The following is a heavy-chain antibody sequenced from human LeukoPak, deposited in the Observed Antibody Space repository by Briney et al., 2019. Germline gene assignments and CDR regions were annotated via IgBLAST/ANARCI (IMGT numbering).Heavy chain of an antibody. J-gene: IGHJ4*02. V-gene: IGHV4-30-4*08. CDR2: IYYSGST. CDR1: GGSISSGDYY. D-gene: IGHD2-15*01. CDR3: ARTRGYKDIGAYFDY. Sequence: PSETLSLTCTVSGGSISSGDYYWSWIRQPPGKGLEWIGYIYYSGSTYYNPSLKSRVTISVDTSKNQFSLKLSSVTAADTAVYYCARTRGYKDIGAYFDYWGQGTLVTVSS.